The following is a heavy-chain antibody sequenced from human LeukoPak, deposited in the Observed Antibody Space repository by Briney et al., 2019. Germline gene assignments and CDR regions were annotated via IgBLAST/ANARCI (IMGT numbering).Heavy chain of an antibody. V-gene: IGHV3-66*02. Sequence: PGGSLRLSCVASGFSVSSYGMSWVHQAPGKAPEWVSVVYRDGDTHYADYARGRFIFSRDNSKNTLYLQMTNLRVEDTAVYHCVRDRAEGRAWVEFDPWGQGTVVTVSS. CDR2: VYRDGDT. CDR1: GFSVSSYG. CDR3: VRDRAEGRAWVEFDP. J-gene: IGHJ5*02.